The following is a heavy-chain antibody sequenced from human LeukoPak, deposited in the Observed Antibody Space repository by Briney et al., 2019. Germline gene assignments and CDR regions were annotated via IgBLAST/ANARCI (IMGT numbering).Heavy chain of an antibody. Sequence: PGGSLRLSCAATGFTFSNFAMHWVRQAPGKGLEWVSVIYSGGSTYYADSVKGRFTISRDNSKNTLYLQMNSLRAEDTAVYYCARGNGATAHFDYWGQGTLVTVSS. V-gene: IGHV3-53*01. J-gene: IGHJ4*02. CDR2: IYSGGST. D-gene: IGHD1-26*01. CDR1: GFTFSNFA. CDR3: ARGNGATAHFDY.